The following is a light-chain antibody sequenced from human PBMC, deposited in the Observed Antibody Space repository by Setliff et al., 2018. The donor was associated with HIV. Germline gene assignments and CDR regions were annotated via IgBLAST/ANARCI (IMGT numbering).Light chain of an antibody. J-gene: IGLJ1*01. CDR1: SSDVGAYNF. V-gene: IGLV2-11*01. Sequence: QSALTQPRSVSGSPGQSVTFSCTGSSSDVGAYNFVSWYQQHPGKAPKLIIYDVYKRPSGVPDRFSGSKSGNTASLSISGLQAEDEADYYCSSYTSSTTYVVGSGTKV. CDR2: DVY. CDR3: SSYTSSTTYV.